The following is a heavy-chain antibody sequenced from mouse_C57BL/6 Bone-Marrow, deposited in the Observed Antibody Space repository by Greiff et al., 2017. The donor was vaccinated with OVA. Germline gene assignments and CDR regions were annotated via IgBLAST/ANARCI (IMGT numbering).Heavy chain of an antibody. CDR3: ARSAGSSDNYFDY. CDR2: INPSTGGT. Sequence: VQLQQSGPELVKPGASVKISCKASGYSFTGYYMNWVKQSPEKSLEWIGEINPSTGGTTYNQKFKAKATLTVDKYSSTAYMQLKSLHSESSAVYYCARSAGSSDNYFDYWGQGTTLTVSS. CDR1: GYSFTGYY. V-gene: IGHV1-42*01. J-gene: IGHJ2*01. D-gene: IGHD1-1*01.